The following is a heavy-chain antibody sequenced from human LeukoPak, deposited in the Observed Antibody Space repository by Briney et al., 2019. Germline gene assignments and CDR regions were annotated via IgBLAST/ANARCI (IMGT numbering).Heavy chain of an antibody. CDR3: ARAAKVRGVITANRYYYYGMDV. CDR2: IYYSGST. CDR1: GGSISSYY. Sequence: PSETLSLTCTVSGGSISSYYWSWIRQPPGKGLEWIGYIYYSGSTNYNPSLKSRVTISVDTSKNQFSLKLSSVTAADTAVYYCARAAKVRGVITANRYYYYGMDVWGQGTTVTVSS. V-gene: IGHV4-59*01. J-gene: IGHJ6*02. D-gene: IGHD3-10*01.